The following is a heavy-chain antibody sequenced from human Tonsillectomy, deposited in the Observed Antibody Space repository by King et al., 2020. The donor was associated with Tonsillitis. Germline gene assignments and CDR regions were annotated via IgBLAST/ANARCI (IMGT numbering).Heavy chain of an antibody. Sequence: VQLVESGGGLVKPGGSLRLSCAASGFTFSSYSMNWVRQAPGKGLEWVSAISSSSSYIYYADSVKGRFTIPRNNAKNSLYLPMNMLSAEDTAVYYCTRCEWDIRSFPLQVWGQGTLVTVSS. D-gene: IGHD1-26*01. CDR3: TRCEWDIRSFPLQV. J-gene: IGHJ4*02. CDR2: ISSSSSYI. V-gene: IGHV3-21*01. CDR1: GFTFSSYS.